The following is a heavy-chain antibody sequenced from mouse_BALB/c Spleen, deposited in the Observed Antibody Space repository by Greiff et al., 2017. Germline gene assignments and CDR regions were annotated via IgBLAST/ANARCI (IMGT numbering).Heavy chain of an antibody. CDR3: GRSGGNTFAY. CDR1: GFTFSSFG. V-gene: IGHV5-17*02. Sequence: EVKLMESGGGLVQPGGSRKLSCAASGFTFSSFGMHWVRQAPEKGLEWVAYISRGGSTIYYADTVKGRFTIARDNPKNTLFLQMTSLRSEDTAMYYCGRSGGNTFAYWGQGTTLTVSS. D-gene: IGHD2-1*01. J-gene: IGHJ2*01. CDR2: ISRGGSTI.